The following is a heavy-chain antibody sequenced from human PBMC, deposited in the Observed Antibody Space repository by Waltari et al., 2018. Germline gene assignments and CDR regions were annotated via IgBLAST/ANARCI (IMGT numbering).Heavy chain of an antibody. J-gene: IGHJ4*02. CDR1: GFTFGAYA. V-gene: IGHV3-9*01. CDR2: ISWNGGSR. Sequence: EVQLVVSGGDLVQPGRSLRLSCVTSGFTFGAYAMDWVRQFPGKGLQWVSGISWNGGSRGYADSVKGRFTISRDNAKNSLYLEMNSLRAEDTALYYCAKVGLGGDYGIFDYWGQGTLVTVSS. D-gene: IGHD4-17*01. CDR3: AKVGLGGDYGIFDY.